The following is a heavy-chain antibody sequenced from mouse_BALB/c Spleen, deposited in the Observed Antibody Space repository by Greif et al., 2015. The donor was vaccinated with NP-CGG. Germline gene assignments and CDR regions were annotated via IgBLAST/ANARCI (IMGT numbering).Heavy chain of an antibody. CDR1: GYAFTNYL. D-gene: IGHD2-1*01. CDR3: ALYYGNYFDY. CDR2: INPGSGGT. V-gene: IGHV1-54*01. J-gene: IGHJ2*01. Sequence: QVQLKESGAELVRPGTSVKVSCKASGYAFTNYLIEWVKQRPGQGLEWIGVINPGSGGTNYNEKFKGKATLTADKSSSTAYMQLSSLTSDYSAVYFCALYYGNYFDYWGQGTTLTVSS.